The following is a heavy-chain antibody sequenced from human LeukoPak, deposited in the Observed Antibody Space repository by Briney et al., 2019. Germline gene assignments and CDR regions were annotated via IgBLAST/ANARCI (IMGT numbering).Heavy chain of an antibody. CDR3: ARDPAGGSYQFDY. CDR2: IYYSGST. V-gene: IGHV4-59*01. CDR1: GGSISSYY. D-gene: IGHD1-26*01. J-gene: IGHJ4*02. Sequence: PSETLSLTCTVSGGSISSYYWSWIRQPPGKGLEWIGYIYYSGSTNYNPSLKSRVTISVDTSKNQFSLKLSSVTAADTAVYYCARDPAGGSYQFDYWGQGTLVTVSS.